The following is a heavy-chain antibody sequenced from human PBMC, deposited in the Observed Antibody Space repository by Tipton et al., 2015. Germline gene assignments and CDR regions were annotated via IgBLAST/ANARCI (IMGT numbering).Heavy chain of an antibody. Sequence: TLSLTCTVSGGSVSSGSYYWSWIRQPPGKGLEWIGYISFSDTTHYNPSLKSRITISLNTSKNQFSLKMSSVTAADTAVYFCARDLEHGMDVWGQWAAVTVS. CDR1: GGSVSSGSYY. CDR2: ISFSDTT. J-gene: IGHJ6*02. CDR3: ARDLEHGMDV. V-gene: IGHV4-61*01.